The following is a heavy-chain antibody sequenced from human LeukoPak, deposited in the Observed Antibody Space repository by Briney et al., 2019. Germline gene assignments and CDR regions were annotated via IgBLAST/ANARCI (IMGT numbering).Heavy chain of an antibody. V-gene: IGHV4-39*01. CDR1: GVSISSGSYS. CDR2: ICYIGCS. J-gene: IGHJ3*01. D-gene: IGHD6-25*01. CDR3: ARRNSGRLGDDFTF. Sequence: WETLSLTCTVSGVSISSGSYSWAWIRQPPGKGLEWIGSICYIGCSDYSPSLKSRVTISIDSSKDQFSMSLRSVAAADAAVYYCARRNSGRLGDDFTFWGQGTMVTVSS.